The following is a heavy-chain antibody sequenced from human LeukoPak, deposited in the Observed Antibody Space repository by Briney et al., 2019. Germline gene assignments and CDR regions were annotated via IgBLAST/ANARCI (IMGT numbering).Heavy chain of an antibody. CDR1: GFTFSNYW. D-gene: IGHD3-22*01. J-gene: IGHJ4*02. CDR3: ARVKYYYDSSGYYEYYFDY. CDR2: IKSDGGET. V-gene: IGHV3-7*03. Sequence: GGSLRLSCAASGFTFSNYWMSWVRQAPGKGLEWVANIKSDGGETYYVDSLKGRFTISRDNAENSLYLQMNSLRAEDTAVYFCARVKYYYDSSGYYEYYFDYWGQGTLVTVSS.